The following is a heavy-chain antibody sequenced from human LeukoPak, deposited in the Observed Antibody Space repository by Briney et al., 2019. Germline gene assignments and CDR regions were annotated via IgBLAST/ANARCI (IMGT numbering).Heavy chain of an antibody. CDR3: ARVTVVDTIEDFDY. J-gene: IGHJ4*02. CDR1: GYSISSGYY. Sequence: SETLSLTCTVSGYSISSGYYWGWIRQPPGKGPEWIGSIYHSGTIYHNPSLKSRVTISVDTSKNQFSLKLSSVTAADTAVYYCARVTVVDTIEDFDYWGQGTLVTVSS. V-gene: IGHV4-38-2*02. CDR2: IYHSGTI. D-gene: IGHD4-23*01.